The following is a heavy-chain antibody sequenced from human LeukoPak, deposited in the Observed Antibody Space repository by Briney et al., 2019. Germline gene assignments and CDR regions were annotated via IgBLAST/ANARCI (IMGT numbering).Heavy chain of an antibody. J-gene: IGHJ4*02. CDR2: INHSGET. Sequence: SETLSLTCAASGYSISSGYYWSWIRQSPGKGLEWIATINHSGETYYNPSLKSRATISVDTSKNQFSLKLSSVTAAGTAVYYCARYTANKSGYSFDFWGQGTLVTVSS. D-gene: IGHD3-22*01. V-gene: IGHV4-38-2*01. CDR1: GYSISSGYY. CDR3: ARYTANKSGYSFDF.